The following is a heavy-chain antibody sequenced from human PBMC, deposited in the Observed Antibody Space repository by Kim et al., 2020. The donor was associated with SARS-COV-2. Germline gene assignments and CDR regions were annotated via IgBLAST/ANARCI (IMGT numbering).Heavy chain of an antibody. Sequence: SETLSLTCTVSGGSISSYYWSWIRQPPGKGLEWIGYIYYSGSTNYNPSLKSRVTISVDTSKNQFSLKRSSVTAADTAVYYCARAPYDILAGFCFDPWGQGTLVTLSP. CDR2: IYYSGST. J-gene: IGHJ5*02. CDR1: GGSISSYY. CDR3: ARAPYDILAGFCFDP. V-gene: IGHV4-59*08. D-gene: IGHD3-9*01.